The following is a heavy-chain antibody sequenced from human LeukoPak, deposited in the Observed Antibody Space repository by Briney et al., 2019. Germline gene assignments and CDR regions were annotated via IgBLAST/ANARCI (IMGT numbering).Heavy chain of an antibody. J-gene: IGHJ6*04. CDR3: AELGITLIGGV. D-gene: IGHD3-10*02. V-gene: IGHV3-48*04. Sequence: GGSLRLSCAASGFTFSSYSMNWVRQAPGKGLEWVSYISSSGSTIYYADSVKGRFTISRDNAKNSLYLQMNSLRAEDTAVYYCAELGITLIGGVWGKGTTVTISS. CDR2: ISSSGSTI. CDR1: GFTFSSYS.